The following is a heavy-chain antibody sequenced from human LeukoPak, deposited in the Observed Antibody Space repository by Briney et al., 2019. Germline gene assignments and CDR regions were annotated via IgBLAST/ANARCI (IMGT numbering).Heavy chain of an antibody. V-gene: IGHV3-72*01. D-gene: IGHD2-2*01. J-gene: IGHJ4*02. CDR2: IRNKPNGHTT. CDR3: AAVLVGTYAIDY. Sequence: GGSLRLSCAVSGVSFSDHYMDWVRQAPGKGLEWIGRIRNKPNGHTTESAGSAKGRITISRDDSTNSMFLRMNSLKPEDTAVYFCAAVLVGTYAIDYWGQASLVTVS. CDR1: GVSFSDHY.